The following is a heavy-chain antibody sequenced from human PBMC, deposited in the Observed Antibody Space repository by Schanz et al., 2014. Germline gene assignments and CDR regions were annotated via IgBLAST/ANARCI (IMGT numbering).Heavy chain of an antibody. CDR2: IWYDGSKT. V-gene: IGHV3-33*06. CDR3: AKGSMAARPLLPTDYYFYGTDI. CDR1: GFSFDKYG. J-gene: IGHJ6*02. Sequence: VQLVESGGGVVQPGRSLRLSCAASGFSFDKYGMHWVRQAPGKGLEWVGVIWYDGSKTYYADSVRGRFTISRENSKNTLHLQMNSLRAEDTAVYYCAKGSMAARPLLPTDYYFYGTDIWGQGTTVTVSS. D-gene: IGHD6-6*01.